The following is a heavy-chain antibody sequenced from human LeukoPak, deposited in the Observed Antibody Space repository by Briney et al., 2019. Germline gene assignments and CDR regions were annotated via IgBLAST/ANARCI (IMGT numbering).Heavy chain of an antibody. J-gene: IGHJ4*02. CDR2: IKQDGSEK. D-gene: IGHD5-24*01. V-gene: IGHV3-7*01. CDR3: ARAAVEMATIDFDY. CDR1: GFTFSSYW. Sequence: GGSLRLSCAASGFTFSSYWMSWVRQAPGKGLKWVANIKQDGSEKYYVDSVKGRYTISRDNAKNSLYLQMNSLRAEDTAVYYCARAAVEMATIDFDYWGQGTLVTVSS.